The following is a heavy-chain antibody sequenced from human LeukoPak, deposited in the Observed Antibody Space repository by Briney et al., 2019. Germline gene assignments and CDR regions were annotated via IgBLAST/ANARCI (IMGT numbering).Heavy chain of an antibody. CDR2: IYTSGST. J-gene: IGHJ3*02. CDR3: AREEGQYRAFDI. CDR1: GGSIDSGSYY. D-gene: IGHD2-2*01. V-gene: IGHV4-61*02. Sequence: SQTLSLTCTVSGGSIDSGSYYWSWIRQPAGKGLEWIGRIYTSGSTNYNPSLKSRVTISVDTSKNQFSLNLSSVTAADTAVYYCAREEGQYRAFDIWGQGTMVTVSS.